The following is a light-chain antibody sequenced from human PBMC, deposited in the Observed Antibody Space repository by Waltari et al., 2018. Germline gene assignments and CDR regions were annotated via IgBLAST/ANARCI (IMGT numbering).Light chain of an antibody. V-gene: IGKV4-1*01. CDR3: QQYYSTPVT. J-gene: IGKJ3*01. Sequence: DIVMTQSPDSLASPPGDRTTHNRKPTQSVLYSSNNKNYLAWYQHKPGQPPKLLIYWASTRESGVPDRFSGSGSGTDFTLTISSLQAEDVAVYYCQQYYSTPVTFGPGTKVDIK. CDR2: WAS. CDR1: QSVLYSSNNKNY.